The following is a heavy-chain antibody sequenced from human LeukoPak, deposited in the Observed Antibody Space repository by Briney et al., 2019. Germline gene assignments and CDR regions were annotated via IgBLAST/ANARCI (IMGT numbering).Heavy chain of an antibody. Sequence: GGSLRLSCAASGFIFSNYAMSRVRQAPGKGLEWVPVISGGGSNTYYADSVKGRFTISRDNSKKTLYLQMNSLRAEDTAIYYCAKGTWIGSRNYYEASRYFDYWGQGTLVTVSS. CDR3: AKGTWIGSRNYYEASRYFDY. J-gene: IGHJ4*02. V-gene: IGHV3-23*01. D-gene: IGHD3-10*01. CDR2: ISGGGSNT. CDR1: GFIFSNYA.